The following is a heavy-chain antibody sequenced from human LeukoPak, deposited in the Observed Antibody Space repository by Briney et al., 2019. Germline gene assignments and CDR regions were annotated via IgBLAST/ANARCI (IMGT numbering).Heavy chain of an antibody. CDR1: GGSFSGYY. CDR3: AREYYYDSSGYYSSWFDP. D-gene: IGHD3-22*01. Sequence: SETLSLTCAVYGGSFSGYYWSWIRQPPGKGLEWIGEINHSGSTNYNPSLKSRVTISVDTSKNQFSLKLSSVTAADTAVYYCAREYYYDSSGYYSSWFDPWAREPWSPSPQ. J-gene: IGHJ5*02. CDR2: INHSGST. V-gene: IGHV4-34*01.